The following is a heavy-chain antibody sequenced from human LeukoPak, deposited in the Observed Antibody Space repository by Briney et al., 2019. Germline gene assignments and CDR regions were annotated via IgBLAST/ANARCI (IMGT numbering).Heavy chain of an antibody. V-gene: IGHV1-46*01. J-gene: IGHJ3*01. CDR2: INPSGGST. Sequence: ASVKVSCKASGYTFTSYYMHWVRQAPGQGLEWMGIINPSGGSTSYAQKFQGRVTMTRDMSTSTVYMELSSLRSEDTAVYYCARESLGHAFDVWGQGTMVTVSS. D-gene: IGHD7-27*01. CDR3: ARESLGHAFDV. CDR1: GYTFTSYY.